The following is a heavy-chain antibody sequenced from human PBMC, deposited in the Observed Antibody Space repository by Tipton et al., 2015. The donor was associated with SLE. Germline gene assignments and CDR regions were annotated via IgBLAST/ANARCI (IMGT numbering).Heavy chain of an antibody. J-gene: IGHJ4*02. D-gene: IGHD3-10*01. CDR2: ISSSSGFI. CDR1: GFTFSNYR. CDR3: AGGRDYYGSGSSLNDY. V-gene: IGHV3-21*01. Sequence: SLRLSCAASGFTFSNYRMNWVRQAPGKGLEWVSSISSSSGFIYYADSVKGRFAISRDNAKNSLYLQMNSLRADDTAVYYCAGGRDYYGSGSSLNDYWGQGTLVTVSS.